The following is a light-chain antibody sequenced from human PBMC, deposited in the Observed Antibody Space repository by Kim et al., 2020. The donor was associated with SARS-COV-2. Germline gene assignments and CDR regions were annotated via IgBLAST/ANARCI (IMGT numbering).Light chain of an antibody. J-gene: IGKJ4*01. Sequence: SVEDRVTLSRRGSESIYTHVAWVQMRTERVPKRLFYTASSVQSGGPPRFSGRGSVTEFTLSISTLHPEDTATYSSLKHSSDPLTFVGGTKVDIK. CDR1: ESIYTH. CDR2: TAS. CDR3: LKHSSDPLT. V-gene: IGKV1-17*03.